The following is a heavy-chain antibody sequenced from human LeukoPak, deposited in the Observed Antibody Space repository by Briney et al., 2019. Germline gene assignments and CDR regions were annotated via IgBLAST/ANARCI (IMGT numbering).Heavy chain of an antibody. J-gene: IGHJ5*02. D-gene: IGHD2-15*01. CDR2: IYYSGST. Sequence: SETLSLTCTVSGGSISSYYWSWIRQPPGKGLEWIGYIYYSGSTNYNPSLKSRVTISVDTSKNQFSLKLSSVTAADTAVYYCARGYCSGGSCYSNWFDPWGQGTLVTVSS. V-gene: IGHV4-59*01. CDR1: GGSISSYY. CDR3: ARGYCSGGSCYSNWFDP.